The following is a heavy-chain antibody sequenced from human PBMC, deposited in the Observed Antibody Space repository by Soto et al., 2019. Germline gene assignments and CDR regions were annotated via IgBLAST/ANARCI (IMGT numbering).Heavy chain of an antibody. D-gene: IGHD4-17*01. CDR3: GRGDYANAFDI. CDR1: GGSISSGGYS. V-gene: IGHV4-30-2*01. J-gene: IGHJ3*02. CDR2: IYHSGST. Sequence: SGTLSLTCAVSGGSISSGGYSWNWIRQPPGKGLEWIGNIYHSGSTYYNASLKSRVTISVDRSKNQFSLKLSSVTAADTAVYYCGRGDYANAFDIWGQGTMVTVS.